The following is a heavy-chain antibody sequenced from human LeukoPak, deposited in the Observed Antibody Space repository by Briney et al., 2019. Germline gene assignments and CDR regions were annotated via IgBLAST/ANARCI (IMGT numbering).Heavy chain of an antibody. D-gene: IGHD3-10*01. J-gene: IGHJ5*02. CDR1: GGSISSRNW. CDR3: AREAYYGAGSNWFDP. CDR2: IHHSGST. Sequence: PSETLSLTCAVSGGSISSRNWWSWVRQPPGKGLEWIGEIHHSGSTNYNSSLKSRVTISVDKSKNQFSLKLSSVTAADTAVYYCAREAYYGAGSNWFDPWGQGTLVTVSS. V-gene: IGHV4-4*02.